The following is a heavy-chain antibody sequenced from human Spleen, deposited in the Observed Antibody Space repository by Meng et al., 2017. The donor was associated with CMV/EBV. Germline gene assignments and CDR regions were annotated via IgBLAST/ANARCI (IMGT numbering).Heavy chain of an antibody. CDR2: INPDSGYT. J-gene: IGHJ4*02. V-gene: IGHV1-2*06. CDR1: GYPFAAFY. D-gene: IGHD2-2*01. CDR3: AKDLRDIVVLPAAQV. Sequence: FGYPFAAFYIHWVRQAPGQRLEWMGRINPDSGYTDLPQRFQGRVTMTRDTSISTAYLDLSSLRSDDTAVYYCAKDLRDIVVLPAAQVWGQGTLVTVSS.